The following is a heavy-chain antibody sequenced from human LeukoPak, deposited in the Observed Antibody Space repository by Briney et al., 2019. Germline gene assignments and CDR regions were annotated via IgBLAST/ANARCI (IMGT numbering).Heavy chain of an antibody. CDR2: INHSGST. CDR1: GGSLSGYY. V-gene: IGHV4-34*01. CDR3: ARGGRIAVAGTRKGAFDI. J-gene: IGHJ3*02. D-gene: IGHD6-19*01. Sequence: PSETLSLTCVVYGGSLSGYYWSWVRQPPGKGLEWIGEINHSGSTNYNPSLKSRLTISVDTSKNQFSLKLSSVTAADTAVYYCARGGRIAVAGTRKGAFDIWGQGTMVTVSS.